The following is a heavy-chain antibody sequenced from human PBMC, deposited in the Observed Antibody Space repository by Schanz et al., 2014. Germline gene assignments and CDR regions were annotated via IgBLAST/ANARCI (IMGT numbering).Heavy chain of an antibody. V-gene: IGHV7-4-1*02. Sequence: QVQLVQSGSALKKPGASVKVSCKASGSTFTSYAMNWVRQAPGQGLEWVGWINTNTGNPTYAQGFTGRFVFSLDTSVSTAYLQISSLKAEDTAAYYCTTETIAMAGTFSIWGQGTLVTVSS. CDR2: INTNTGNP. D-gene: IGHD6-19*01. CDR1: GSTFTSYA. J-gene: IGHJ4*02. CDR3: TTETIAMAGTFSI.